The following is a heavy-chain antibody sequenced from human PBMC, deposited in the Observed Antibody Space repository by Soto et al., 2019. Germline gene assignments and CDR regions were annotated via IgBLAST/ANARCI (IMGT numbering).Heavy chain of an antibody. D-gene: IGHD5-12*01. CDR2: IYWDDDK. Sequence: QITLKESGPTLVKPTQTLTLTCTFSGFSLSTSGVGVGWIRQPPGKALEWLALIYWDDDKRYSPSLNIRLTITKDPSKNQVVLTMTNIDPVDISTYYCAHRDGYNGPFDYWGQGTLVTVSS. V-gene: IGHV2-5*02. CDR3: AHRDGYNGPFDY. J-gene: IGHJ4*02. CDR1: GFSLSTSGVG.